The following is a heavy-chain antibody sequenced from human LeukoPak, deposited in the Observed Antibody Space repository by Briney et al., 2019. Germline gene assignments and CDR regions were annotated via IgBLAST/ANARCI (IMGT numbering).Heavy chain of an antibody. J-gene: IGHJ4*02. CDR1: GYTFTSYA. D-gene: IGHD3-10*01. CDR2: INTNTGNP. V-gene: IGHV7-4-1*02. Sequence: GASVKVSCKASGYTFTSYAMYWVRQAPGQWLELMGWINTNTGNPTYAQGFTGRFVFSLDTSVSTAYLQISSLKAEDTAVYYCARDYKNYPFDYWGQGTLVTVSP. CDR3: ARDYKNYPFDY.